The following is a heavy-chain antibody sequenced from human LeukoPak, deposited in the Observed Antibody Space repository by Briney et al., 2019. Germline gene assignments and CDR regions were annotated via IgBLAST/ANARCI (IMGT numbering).Heavy chain of an antibody. J-gene: IGHJ1*01. CDR2: IYYSGST. CDR1: GGSFSGYY. Sequence: SETLSLTCAVYGGSFSGYYWSWIRQPPGKGLEWIGSIYYSGSTYYNPSLKSRVTISVDTSKNQFSLKLSSVTAADTAVYYCARDLVAGTSEYFQHWGQGTLVTVSS. CDR3: ARDLVAGTSEYFQH. V-gene: IGHV4-34*01. D-gene: IGHD6-19*01.